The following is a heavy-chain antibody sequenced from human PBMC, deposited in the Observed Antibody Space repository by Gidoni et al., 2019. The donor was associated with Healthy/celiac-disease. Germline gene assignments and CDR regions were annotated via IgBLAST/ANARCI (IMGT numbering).Heavy chain of an antibody. D-gene: IGHD2-8*01. CDR1: GYSFTSYW. Sequence: EVQLVQSGAEVKKPGESLTISCKGSGYSFTSYWIGWVRQMPGKGLEWMGIIYPGDSDTRYSPSFQGQVTISADKSISTAYLQWSSLKASDTAMYYCARGYCTNGVCQNWFDPWGQGTLVTVSS. V-gene: IGHV5-51*01. CDR3: ARGYCTNGVCQNWFDP. J-gene: IGHJ5*02. CDR2: IYPGDSDT.